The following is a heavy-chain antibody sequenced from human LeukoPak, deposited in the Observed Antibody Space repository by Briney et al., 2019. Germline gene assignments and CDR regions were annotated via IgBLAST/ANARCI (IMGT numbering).Heavy chain of an antibody. J-gene: IGHJ4*02. V-gene: IGHV3-49*04. CDR3: TRDPGREKDYKSGSGSYH. Sequence: PGGSLRLSCTASGFTFGDYAMSWVRQAPGKGLEWVGFIRSKAYGGTTEYAASVKGRFTISRDDSKSIAYLQMNSLKTEDTAVYYCTRDPGREKDYKSGSGSYHWGQGTLVTVSS. D-gene: IGHD1-26*01. CDR1: GFTFGDYA. CDR2: IRSKAYGGTT.